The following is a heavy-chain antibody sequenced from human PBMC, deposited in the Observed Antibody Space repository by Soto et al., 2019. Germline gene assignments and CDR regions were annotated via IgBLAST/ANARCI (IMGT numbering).Heavy chain of an antibody. Sequence: EVQLLESGGGLVQPGESLRLSCAASGFTFSSYAMSWVRQAPGKGLEWVSVISGSDDSTYYADSVKGRFTISRDNSKNTLYLQMTSLRAEATAVYYCAKRSSSSTVDYWGQGTLVTVSS. CDR3: AKRSSSSTVDY. D-gene: IGHD6-6*01. CDR2: ISGSDDST. J-gene: IGHJ4*02. V-gene: IGHV3-23*01. CDR1: GFTFSSYA.